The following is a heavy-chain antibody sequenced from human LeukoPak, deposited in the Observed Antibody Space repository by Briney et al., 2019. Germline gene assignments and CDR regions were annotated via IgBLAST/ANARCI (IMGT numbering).Heavy chain of an antibody. CDR3: ARDLSEGAGQFSSRCIDY. D-gene: IGHD6-13*01. Sequence: GGSLRLSCAASGFTFRSYSMNWVRQAPGKGLEWVSSISWSSSYIYYADSVKGRFTISRDNAKNSLYLQMNSLRAEDTAVYYCARDLSEGAGQFSSRCIDYWGQGTLVTVSS. V-gene: IGHV3-21*01. CDR1: GFTFRSYS. CDR2: ISWSSSYI. J-gene: IGHJ4*02.